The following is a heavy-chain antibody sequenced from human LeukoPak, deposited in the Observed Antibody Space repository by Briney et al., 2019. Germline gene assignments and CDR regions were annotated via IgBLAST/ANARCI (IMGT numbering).Heavy chain of an antibody. J-gene: IGHJ4*02. Sequence: ASVKVSCKASGYTFTSYYIHLVRQAPGQGLEWMGIFNPGGGGTSYAQKFQGRVTMTMDTSTSTVYMDLSSLRSEDTAVYYCARGGDYYDSSGYHYAATHWGQGTLVTVSS. V-gene: IGHV1-46*01. D-gene: IGHD3-22*01. CDR2: FNPGGGGT. CDR3: ARGGDYYDSSGYHYAATH. CDR1: GYTFTSYY.